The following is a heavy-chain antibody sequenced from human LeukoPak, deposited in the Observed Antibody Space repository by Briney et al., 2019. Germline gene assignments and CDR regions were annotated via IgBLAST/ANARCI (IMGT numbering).Heavy chain of an antibody. Sequence: ASVKVSCKTSGHTFTNYGISWVRQAPGQGLEWMGWISAYNGNTNYAQKLQGRVTMTTDTSTSTAYMELRSLRSDDTAVYYCARVWQQWLVRGDYWGQGTLVTVSS. CDR2: ISAYNGNT. J-gene: IGHJ4*02. CDR1: GHTFTNYG. V-gene: IGHV1-18*01. CDR3: ARVWQQWLVRGDY. D-gene: IGHD6-19*01.